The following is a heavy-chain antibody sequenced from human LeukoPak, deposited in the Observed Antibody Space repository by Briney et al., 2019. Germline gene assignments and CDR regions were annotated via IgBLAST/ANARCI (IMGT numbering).Heavy chain of an antibody. CDR1: GFTFSSYA. D-gene: IGHD1-1*01. J-gene: IGHJ4*02. CDR2: ISYDGSNK. CDR3: ARGNWNDDHPFDY. Sequence: PGGSLRLSCAASGFTFSSYAMHWVRQAPGKGLEWVAVISYDGSNKYYADSVKGRFTLSRDNSKNTLYLQMNSLRAEDTAVYYCARGNWNDDHPFDYWGQGTLVTVSS. V-gene: IGHV3-30-3*01.